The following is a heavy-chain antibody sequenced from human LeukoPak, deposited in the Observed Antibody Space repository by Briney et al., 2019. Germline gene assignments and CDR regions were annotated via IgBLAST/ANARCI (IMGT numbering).Heavy chain of an antibody. CDR1: GGTFSSYA. CDR3: ARDLRVAGLIIFDY. V-gene: IGHV1-69*06. J-gene: IGHJ4*02. Sequence: ASVKVSCKASGGTFSSYAISWVRQAPGQGLEWMGGIIPIFGTANYAQKFQGRVTITADKSTSTAYMELSSLRSDDTAVYYCARDLRVAGLIIFDYWGQGTLVTVSS. CDR2: IIPIFGTA. D-gene: IGHD3-10*01.